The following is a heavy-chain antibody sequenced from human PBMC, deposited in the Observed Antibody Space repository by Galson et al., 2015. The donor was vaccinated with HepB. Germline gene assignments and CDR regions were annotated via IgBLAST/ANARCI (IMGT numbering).Heavy chain of an antibody. Sequence: SLRLSCAASGFTFNDYFMTWLRQAPGKGLEWVSYINGDGTTLYYADSVKGRFTISRDNAKNSLYLQMNSLRVEDSAIYYCARAARWIDPWGQGTRVTVSS. CDR2: INGDGTTL. CDR1: GFTFNDYF. V-gene: IGHV3-11*01. J-gene: IGHJ5*02. CDR3: ARAARWIDP.